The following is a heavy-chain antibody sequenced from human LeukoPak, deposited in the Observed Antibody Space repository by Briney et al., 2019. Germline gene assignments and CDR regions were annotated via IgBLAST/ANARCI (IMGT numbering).Heavy chain of an antibody. V-gene: IGHV4-4*07. CDR1: GGSISRFY. D-gene: IGHD3-10*01. J-gene: IGHJ4*02. Sequence: SETLSLTCTVSGGSISRFYWNWIRQPAGKGLEWIGRIYTSVITNYNPSLKSGLTMSVDTSKNQFSLKLSSVTAADTAVYYCARGEFDFDYWGQGTLVTVSS. CDR2: IYTSVIT. CDR3: ARGEFDFDY.